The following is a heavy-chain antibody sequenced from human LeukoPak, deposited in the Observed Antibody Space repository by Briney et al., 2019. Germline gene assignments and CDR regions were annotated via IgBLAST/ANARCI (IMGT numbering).Heavy chain of an antibody. CDR3: AREAPHTCYFDS. CDR1: GYTFTSYG. D-gene: IGHD2-2*02. V-gene: IGHV1-18*01. CDR2: VSAYNGNT. Sequence: ASVKVSCKASGYTFTSYGISWVRQAPGQGLEWMGWVSAYNGNTNYAQKLQGRVTMTTDTSTSTAYMELRSLRSEDTAVYYCAREAPHTCYFDSWGQGTLVTVSS. J-gene: IGHJ4*02.